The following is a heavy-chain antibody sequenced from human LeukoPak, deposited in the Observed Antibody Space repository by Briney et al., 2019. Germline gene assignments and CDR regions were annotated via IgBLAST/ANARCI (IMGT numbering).Heavy chain of an antibody. D-gene: IGHD6-13*01. V-gene: IGHV3-30*18. CDR1: GFTFSNYG. CDR2: ISYDGSSK. Sequence: GGSLRLSCAASGFTFSNYGMHWVRQAPGKGLEWVALISYDGSSKYFADSVKGRFTISRDNSKNTLYLQMHSLRAEDTAVYYCAKDNVAAAGRYFDYWGQGTLSPSPQ. CDR3: AKDNVAAAGRYFDY. J-gene: IGHJ4*02.